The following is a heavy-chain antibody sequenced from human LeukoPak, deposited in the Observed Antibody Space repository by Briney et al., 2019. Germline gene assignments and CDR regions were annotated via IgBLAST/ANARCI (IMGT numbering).Heavy chain of an antibody. D-gene: IGHD3-10*01. J-gene: IGHJ5*01. CDR3: ARQIGPGSYSRFDS. V-gene: IGHV5-51*01. CDR2: IYPGDSET. Sequence: GESLKISCKGSGYSFTNYWVAWVRQMPGKGLEWMGIIYPGDSETRYSPSFQGQVTISADKSISTAYLQWSSLQASDTAMYYCARQIGPGSYSRFDSWGQGTLVTVSS. CDR1: GYSFTNYW.